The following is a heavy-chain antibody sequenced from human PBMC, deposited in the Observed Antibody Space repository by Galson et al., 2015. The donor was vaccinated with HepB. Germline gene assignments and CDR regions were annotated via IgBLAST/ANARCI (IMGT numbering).Heavy chain of an antibody. Sequence: SETLSLTCAVSGLSTDNKWWVWIRQPPGKGLQWMGYIFREGTAFYNPSLESRLTLSRDNFASQVSLKLSAVTAADTATYYCATKTDAIYFFDYWGQGITVTVSS. D-gene: IGHD2-2*01. CDR3: ATKTDAIYFFDY. J-gene: IGHJ4*02. CDR1: GLSTDNKW. CDR2: IFREGTA. V-gene: IGHV4-28*01.